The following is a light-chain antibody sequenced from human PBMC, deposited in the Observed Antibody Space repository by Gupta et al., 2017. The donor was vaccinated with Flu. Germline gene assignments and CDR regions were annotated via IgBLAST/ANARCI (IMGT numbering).Light chain of an antibody. J-gene: IGKJ1*01. CDR1: QSIGRW. V-gene: IGKV1-5*01. Sequence: PSTLSVSVGESVTISCRASQSIGRWLAWYQQRPGRAPKLLIYSASTLDNGVPTRFSGSGFGTEFTLTIASLQSDDFATYYCQEYSNEYRTFGQGTNVEVK. CDR3: QEYSNEYRT. CDR2: SAS.